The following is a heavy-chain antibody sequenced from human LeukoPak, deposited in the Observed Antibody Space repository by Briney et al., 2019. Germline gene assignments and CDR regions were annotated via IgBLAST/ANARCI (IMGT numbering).Heavy chain of an antibody. CDR1: GGSITGYY. CDR2: IYTSGST. V-gene: IGHV4-59*08. J-gene: IGHJ4*02. Sequence: SETLSLTCTVSGGSITGYYWAWLRQPPGKGLEWIGRIYTSGSTNYNPSLKSRVTISVDTSKNQFSLKLSSVTAADTAVYYCARHGQEWELPLGGWGQGTLVTVSS. D-gene: IGHD1-26*01. CDR3: ARHGQEWELPLGG.